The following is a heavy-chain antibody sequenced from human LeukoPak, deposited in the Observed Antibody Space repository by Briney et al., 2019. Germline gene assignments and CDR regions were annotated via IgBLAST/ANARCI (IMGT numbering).Heavy chain of an antibody. D-gene: IGHD3-16*01. CDR3: ARELNGYGYYFFDY. Sequence: PGGSLRLSCEVSGFPFTLYNMNWVRQAPGKGLEWLSYISSSTNTIYYADSVRVRFTISRDNAKNSLYLQMNGLGAEDTAVYYCARELNGYGYYFFDYWGPGTLVTVSS. CDR1: GFPFTLYN. CDR2: ISSSTNTI. J-gene: IGHJ4*02. V-gene: IGHV3-48*04.